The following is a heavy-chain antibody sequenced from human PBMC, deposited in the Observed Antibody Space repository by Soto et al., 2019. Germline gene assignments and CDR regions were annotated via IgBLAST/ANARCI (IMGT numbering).Heavy chain of an antibody. CDR3: ARDEGRHCSGGSCYSQEIGAFDI. J-gene: IGHJ3*02. V-gene: IGHV1-2*04. Sequence: ASVKVSCKASGYTFTGYYRHWVRQAPGQGLEWMGWINPNSGGTNYAQKFQGWVTMTRDTSISTAYMELSRLRSDDTAVYYCARDEGRHCSGGSCYSQEIGAFDIWGQGTMVTVSS. CDR2: INPNSGGT. CDR1: GYTFTGYY. D-gene: IGHD2-15*01.